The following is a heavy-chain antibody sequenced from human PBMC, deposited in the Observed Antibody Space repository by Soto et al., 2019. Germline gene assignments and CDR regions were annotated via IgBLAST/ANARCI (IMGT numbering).Heavy chain of an antibody. Sequence: GGSLRLSCAASGFTFSSDWMHWVRQAPGKGLVWVSRINTDGSNKYYADSVKGRFTISRDNSKNTLYLQMNSLRAEDTAVYYCARGLEDIVLVPAAPLDYWGQGTLVTVSS. CDR2: INTDGSNK. CDR3: ARGLEDIVLVPAAPLDY. J-gene: IGHJ4*02. CDR1: GFTFSSDW. D-gene: IGHD2-2*01. V-gene: IGHV3-74*01.